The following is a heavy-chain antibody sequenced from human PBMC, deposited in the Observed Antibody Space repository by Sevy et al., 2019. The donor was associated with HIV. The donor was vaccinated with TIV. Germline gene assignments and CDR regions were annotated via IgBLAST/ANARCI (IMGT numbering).Heavy chain of an antibody. CDR1: GFTFSSYA. J-gene: IGHJ4*02. CDR2: LSRSGGST. D-gene: IGHD2-15*01. CDR3: AKHLDIVVVVDASFDY. Sequence: GGSLRLSCAASGFTFSSYAMGWVRQAPGKGLEWVSTLSRSGGSTYYADSVKGRFTISRDNSKNTLYLQMNSLRDEDTAVYYCAKHLDIVVVVDASFDYWGQGTLVTVSS. V-gene: IGHV3-23*01.